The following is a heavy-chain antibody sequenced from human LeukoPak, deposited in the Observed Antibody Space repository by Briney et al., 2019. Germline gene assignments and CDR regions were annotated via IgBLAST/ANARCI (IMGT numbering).Heavy chain of an antibody. Sequence: GASVKVSCKASGYTFTSYAMNWVRQAPGQGLEWMGWISAYNGNTNYAQKLQGRVTMTTDTSTSTAYMELRSLRSDDTAVYYCAREPYDILTGRGPFDYWGQGTLVTVSS. D-gene: IGHD3-9*01. J-gene: IGHJ4*02. CDR1: GYTFTSYA. CDR2: ISAYNGNT. CDR3: AREPYDILTGRGPFDY. V-gene: IGHV1-18*01.